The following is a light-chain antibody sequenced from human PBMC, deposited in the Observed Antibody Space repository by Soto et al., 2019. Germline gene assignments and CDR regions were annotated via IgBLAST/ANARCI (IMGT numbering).Light chain of an antibody. J-gene: IGLJ1*01. CDR3: SSYAGSNNYNV. Sequence: QSVLTQPPSASGSPGQSVTISCTGTSSDVGGYNYVSWYQQHPGKAPKLMIYEVNERPSGVPDRFSGSKSGNTASLTVSGLQAEDEADYYCSSYAGSNNYNVFGTGTKLTVL. CDR2: EVN. CDR1: SSDVGGYNY. V-gene: IGLV2-8*01.